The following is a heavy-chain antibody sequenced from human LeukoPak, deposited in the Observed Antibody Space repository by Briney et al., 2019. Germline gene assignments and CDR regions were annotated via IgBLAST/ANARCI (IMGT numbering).Heavy chain of an antibody. CDR3: ARSLGYCSGGSCYHFDY. V-gene: IGHV5-51*01. J-gene: IGHJ4*01. Sequence: GESLKISCKGSGYRFTSYWIGWVRQMPGKGLEWMGIIYPGDSDTRYSPSFRGQVTISADKSISTAYLQWSSLKASDTAMYYCARSLGYCSGGSCYHFDYWGQGTLVTVSS. CDR1: GYRFTSYW. D-gene: IGHD2-15*01. CDR2: IYPGDSDT.